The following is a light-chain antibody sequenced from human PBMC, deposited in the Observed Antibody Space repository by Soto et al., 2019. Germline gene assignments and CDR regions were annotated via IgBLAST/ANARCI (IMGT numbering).Light chain of an antibody. CDR2: GAS. V-gene: IGKV3-15*01. Sequence: RVITQSPATLSVSPGERATLSYRASHSVSSNLAWYQQKPGQALRLLIYGASTRATGIPSSFSGSGSGTEFSLTFVSVKSEDFGVYYWQQYDNWPPVWMFGERNKVLIK. CDR3: QQYDNWPPVWM. J-gene: IGKJ1*01. CDR1: HSVSSN.